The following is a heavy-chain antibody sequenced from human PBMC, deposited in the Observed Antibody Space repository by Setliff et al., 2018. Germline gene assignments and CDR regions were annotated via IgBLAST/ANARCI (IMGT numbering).Heavy chain of an antibody. CDR3: ARSKVEAAMVKHNWFDP. J-gene: IGHJ5*02. D-gene: IGHD5-18*01. CDR2: ISSNGGST. V-gene: IGHV3-23*01. Sequence: GGSLRLSCVASGFSFGSYAMSWVRQAPGKGLGWVSSISSNGGSTYYADSVKGRFTISRDNSENTLYLQMNSLTSEDTAVYYCARSKVEAAMVKHNWFDPWGQGTLVTVS. CDR1: GFSFGSYA.